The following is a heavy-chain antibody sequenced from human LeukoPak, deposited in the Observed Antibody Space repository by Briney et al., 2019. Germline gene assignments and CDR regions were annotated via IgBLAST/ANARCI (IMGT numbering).Heavy chain of an antibody. D-gene: IGHD3-10*01. Sequence: PSETLSLTCAVSGDSISSDGSAWTWIRQPPGKGLEWIRYISYIGSTHYNPSLKSRVTISADTSKNQFSLKLSSVTAADTAVYYCARDMGPGAQYDALYFDLWGRGTLVTVSS. J-gene: IGHJ2*01. CDR3: ARDMGPGAQYDALYFDL. CDR1: GDSISSDGSA. CDR2: ISYIGST. V-gene: IGHV4-30-4*07.